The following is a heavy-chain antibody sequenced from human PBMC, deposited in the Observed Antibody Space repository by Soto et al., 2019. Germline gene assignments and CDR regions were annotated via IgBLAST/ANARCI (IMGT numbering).Heavy chain of an antibody. CDR1: GGSISNSKW. CDR3: ARLDRDYFYHGMDV. D-gene: IGHD1-1*01. Sequence: SETLSLTCAVSGGSISNSKWWTWVRQVPGKGLEWIGKIDHNGITNYNPSLGSRVTISKDESKNQLSLKLTSVSAADTAVYYCARLDRDYFYHGMDVWGQGTTVTVSS. V-gene: IGHV4-4*02. J-gene: IGHJ6*02. CDR2: IDHNGIT.